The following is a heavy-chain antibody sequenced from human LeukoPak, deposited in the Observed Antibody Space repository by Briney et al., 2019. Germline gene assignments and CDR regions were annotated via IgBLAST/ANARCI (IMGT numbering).Heavy chain of an antibody. CDR3: ARHRYYYDSSGSHDAFDI. CDR2: IDHSGST. J-gene: IGHJ3*02. Sequence: SETLSLTCTVSGDSISGYYWGWIRQPPGKGLEWTGSIDHSGSTYYNPSLKSRITISVDTSKNQFSLKLSSVTAADTAVYYCARHRYYYDSSGSHDAFDIWGQGTMVTVSS. V-gene: IGHV4-38-2*02. D-gene: IGHD3-22*01. CDR1: GDSISGYY.